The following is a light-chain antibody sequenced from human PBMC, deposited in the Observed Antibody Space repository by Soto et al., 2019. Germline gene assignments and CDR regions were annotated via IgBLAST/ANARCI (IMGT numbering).Light chain of an antibody. Sequence: DIPMTQSPSSLSASVGDRVIITCRASQFFNNYINWYQLKPGRAPKLLIYAASTLQSGVPSRFSGSGSGTDFTLTISSLQPEDFATYYCQQTYTTPLTFGGGTKVEIK. CDR1: QFFNNY. CDR3: QQTYTTPLT. J-gene: IGKJ4*01. CDR2: AAS. V-gene: IGKV1-39*01.